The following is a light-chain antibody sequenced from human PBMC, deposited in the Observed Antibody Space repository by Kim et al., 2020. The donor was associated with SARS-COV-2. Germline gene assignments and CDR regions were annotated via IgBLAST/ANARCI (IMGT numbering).Light chain of an antibody. J-gene: IGKJ2*01. CDR2: KAS. CDR1: QIIGTA. CDR3: QQYDSPLYT. Sequence: ASVGDRVPTTSRASQIIGTALAWYQHRAGEAPQLLIYKASDLQSGVSSRFSGSGSGTGFTLTIGSLQPEDFATYYCQQYDSPLYTFGQGTKLEI. V-gene: IGKV1-5*03.